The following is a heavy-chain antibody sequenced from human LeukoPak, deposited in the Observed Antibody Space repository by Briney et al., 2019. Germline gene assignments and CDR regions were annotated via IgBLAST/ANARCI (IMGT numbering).Heavy chain of an antibody. Sequence: GGSLRLSCAASGFTVTSHYMSWVRQAPGKGLEWVSVIYRGDGTYYADSVKGRFTISRDRAKNTLYLQMNGLRADDTAVYYCATSLYSGTKLDYWGQGTLVTVSS. D-gene: IGHD1-26*01. J-gene: IGHJ4*02. CDR1: GFTVTSHY. CDR2: IYRGDGT. V-gene: IGHV3-66*01. CDR3: ATSLYSGTKLDY.